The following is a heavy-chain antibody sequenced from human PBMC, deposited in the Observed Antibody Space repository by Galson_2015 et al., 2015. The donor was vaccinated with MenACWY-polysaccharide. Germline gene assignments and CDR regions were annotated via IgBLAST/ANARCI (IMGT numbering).Heavy chain of an antibody. V-gene: IGHV3-30*03. CDR1: GFTFSSYG. Sequence: SLRLSCAASGFTFSSYGMHWVRQAPGKGLEWVAVISYDGSNKYYADSVRGRFTISRDNSKNTLYLQMNSLRPEDTAMYYCAIYCSSSSCYKANFHYWGQG. D-gene: IGHD2-2*02. J-gene: IGHJ4*02. CDR2: ISYDGSNK. CDR3: AIYCSSSSCYKANFHY.